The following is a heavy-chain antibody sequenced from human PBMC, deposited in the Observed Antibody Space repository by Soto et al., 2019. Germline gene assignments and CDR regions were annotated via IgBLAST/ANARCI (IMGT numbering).Heavy chain of an antibody. CDR2: ISWDSGRI. D-gene: IGHD5-12*01. CDR1: GFTFDDYA. V-gene: IGHV3-9*01. Sequence: GGSLRLSCAASGFTFDDYAMYWVRQGPGKGLEWVSGISWDSGRIGYADSVKGRFTISRDNAKNTLYLQMNSLRAEDTAVYYCARGYMDAFDIWGQGTMVTVSS. CDR3: ARGYMDAFDI. J-gene: IGHJ3*02.